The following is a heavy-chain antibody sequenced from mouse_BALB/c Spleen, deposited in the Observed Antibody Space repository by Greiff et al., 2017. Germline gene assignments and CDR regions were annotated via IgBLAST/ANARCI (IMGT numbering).Heavy chain of an antibody. V-gene: IGHV3-2*02. CDR1: GYSITSDYA. J-gene: IGHJ4*01. D-gene: IGHD2-2*01. CDR3: ARSLWLRRPMDY. Sequence: DVQLQESGPGLVKPSQSLSLTCTVTGYSITSDYAWNWIRQFPGNKLEWMGYISYSGSTSYNPSLKSRISITRDTSKNQFFLQLNSVTTEDTATYYCARSLWLRRPMDYWGQGTSVTVSS. CDR2: ISYSGST.